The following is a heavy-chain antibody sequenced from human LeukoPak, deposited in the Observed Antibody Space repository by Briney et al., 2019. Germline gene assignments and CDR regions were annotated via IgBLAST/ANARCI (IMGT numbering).Heavy chain of an antibody. CDR2: IIPILGIA. CDR3: ARPPYYDSSGDAFDI. V-gene: IGHV1-69*04. D-gene: IGHD3-22*01. CDR1: GDTFSSYA. J-gene: IGHJ3*02. Sequence: ASVKVSCKASGDTFSSYAISWVRQAPGQGLEWMGRIIPILGIANYAQKFQGRVTITADKSTSTAYMELSSLRSEDTAVYYCARPPYYDSSGDAFDIWGQGTMVTVSS.